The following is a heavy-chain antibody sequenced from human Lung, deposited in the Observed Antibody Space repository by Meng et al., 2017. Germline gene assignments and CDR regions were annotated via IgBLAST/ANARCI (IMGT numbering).Heavy chain of an antibody. D-gene: IGHD6-6*01. V-gene: IGHV3-23*01. Sequence: EVPRLVSGGGFVQSGVSPRLLCVASGFPFSSYAMTLVRQAPRKGLEWVSSISGSGGSTYYADSVRGRFTISRDNSKNTVYLQMNSLRAEDTAIYYCVRRIEYSSSSGYWGQGTLVTVSS. CDR1: GFPFSSYA. CDR3: VRRIEYSSSSGY. J-gene: IGHJ4*02. CDR2: ISGSGGST.